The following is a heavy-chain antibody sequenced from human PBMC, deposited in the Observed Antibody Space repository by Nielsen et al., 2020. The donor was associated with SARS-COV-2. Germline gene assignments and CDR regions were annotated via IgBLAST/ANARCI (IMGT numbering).Heavy chain of an antibody. D-gene: IGHD2-2*01. Sequence: PFVALGFPFRNPWITWVRQAPGKGLEWGSHISPSAGTVYYAHSVKGRFTIARDNAKNSVYLQLNSLRAEDTAVYYCARDCGVSCHWFNPWGQGTLVTVSS. J-gene: IGHJ5*02. CDR1: GFPFRNPW. V-gene: IGHV3-11*04. CDR2: ISPSAGTV. CDR3: ARDCGVSCHWFNP.